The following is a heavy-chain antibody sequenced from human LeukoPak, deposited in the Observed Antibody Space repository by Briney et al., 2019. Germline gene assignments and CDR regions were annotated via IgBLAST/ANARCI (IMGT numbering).Heavy chain of an antibody. CDR1: GFTFNYYA. J-gene: IGHJ4*02. CDR2: ISYDGSIN. V-gene: IGHV3-30*04. Sequence: PGGSLRLSCAASGFTFNYYAVHWVRQAPGKGREWVAVISYDGSINFYSASVKGRFTISRDNSKNTLYLQMNSLRADDTALYFCARDRRYCSGGSCYFDYFFDYWGQGTLVTVSS. CDR3: ARDRRYCSGGSCYFDYFFDY. D-gene: IGHD2-15*01.